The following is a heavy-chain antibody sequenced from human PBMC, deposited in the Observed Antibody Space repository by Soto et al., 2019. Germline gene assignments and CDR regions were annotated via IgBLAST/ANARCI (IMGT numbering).Heavy chain of an antibody. Sequence: QVQLQQWGAGLLKPSETLSLTCAVYGGSFSGYYWSWIRQPPGKGLEWIGEINHSGSTNYNPSLKSRVTISVDTSKNQFSLKLSSVTAADTAVYYCARGPVGSGCHYGYYYYGMDVWGQGTTVTVSS. D-gene: IGHD3-10*01. CDR3: ARGPVGSGCHYGYYYYGMDV. CDR1: GGSFSGYY. J-gene: IGHJ6*02. CDR2: INHSGST. V-gene: IGHV4-34*01.